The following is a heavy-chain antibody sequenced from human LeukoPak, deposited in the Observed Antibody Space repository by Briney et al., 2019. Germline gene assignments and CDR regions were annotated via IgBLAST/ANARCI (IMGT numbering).Heavy chain of an antibody. Sequence: GGSLRLSCAASGFTFSIYGMSWARQAPGKGLEWVSTISGRGDSTYYADSVKGRFTISRDNSKHTLYLQMNSLRAEDTAVYYCAKGCGGNCRSDDYWGQGTLVIVSS. CDR2: ISGRGDST. CDR1: GFTFSIYG. V-gene: IGHV3-23*01. J-gene: IGHJ4*02. CDR3: AKGCGGNCRSDDY. D-gene: IGHD2-21*02.